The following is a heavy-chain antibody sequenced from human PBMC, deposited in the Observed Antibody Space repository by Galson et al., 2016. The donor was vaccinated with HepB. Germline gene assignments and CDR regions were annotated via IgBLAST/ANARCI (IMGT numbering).Heavy chain of an antibody. CDR3: GGDSDDYGTFDI. J-gene: IGHJ3*02. Sequence: ALVKPTQTLTLTCTFSGFSLITSGVSVGWIRQPPGKALEWLALIYWDDDKRYSPSLKSRLTITKDTSKNQVVLTMTNMDPVDTATYYCGGDSDDYGTFDIWGQGTMVTVSS. V-gene: IGHV2-5*02. CDR1: GFSLITSGVS. D-gene: IGHD4/OR15-4a*01. CDR2: IYWDDDK.